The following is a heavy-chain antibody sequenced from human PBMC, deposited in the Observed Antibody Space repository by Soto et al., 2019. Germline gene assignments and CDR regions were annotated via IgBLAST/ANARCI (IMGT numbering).Heavy chain of an antibody. CDR3: AGGTGWVHDY. CDR1: GFTFSNYW. J-gene: IGHJ4*02. Sequence: EVQLVESGGGLVQPGGSLRLSCAGSGFTFSNYWMNWVRQTPGKGLEWVANIKQDGSAKNYVESVKGRFTISRDNAKNLAYLQTNSLRAEDTAVYYCAGGTGWVHDYWGQGTLVTVSS. V-gene: IGHV3-7*04. D-gene: IGHD1-1*01. CDR2: IKQDGSAK.